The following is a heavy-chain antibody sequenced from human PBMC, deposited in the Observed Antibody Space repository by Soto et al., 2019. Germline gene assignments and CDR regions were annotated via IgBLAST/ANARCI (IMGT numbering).Heavy chain of an antibody. J-gene: IGHJ4*02. Sequence: GGSLRLSCAASGFTFSSYGMHWVRQAPGKGLEWVAVISYDGSNKYYADSVKGRFTISRDNSKNTLYLQMNSLRAEDTAVYYCANTLYDILTGFGTWGQGTLVTVSS. CDR3: ANTLYDILTGFGT. V-gene: IGHV3-30*18. D-gene: IGHD3-9*01. CDR2: ISYDGSNK. CDR1: GFTFSSYG.